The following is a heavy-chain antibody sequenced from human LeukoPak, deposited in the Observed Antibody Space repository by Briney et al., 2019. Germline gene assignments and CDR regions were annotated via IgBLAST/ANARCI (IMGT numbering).Heavy chain of an antibody. D-gene: IGHD3-10*01. CDR3: AREHYGSGSYYRY. CDR2: IYYSGST. Sequence: SETLSLTCTVSGGPISSSSYYWGWIRQPPGKGLEWIGYIYYSGSTNYNPSLKSRVTISVDTSKNQFSLKLSSVTAADTAVYYCAREHYGSGSYYRYWGQGTLVTVSS. V-gene: IGHV4-61*01. J-gene: IGHJ4*02. CDR1: GGPISSSSYY.